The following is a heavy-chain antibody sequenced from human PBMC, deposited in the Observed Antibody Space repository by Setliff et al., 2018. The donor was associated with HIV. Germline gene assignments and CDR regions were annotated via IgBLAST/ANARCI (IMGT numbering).Heavy chain of an antibody. J-gene: IGHJ1*01. CDR3: ARERLGRSGFEYLQH. D-gene: IGHD3-22*01. CDR1: GYSFSDYY. CDR2: ISPKYGGT. V-gene: IGHV1-2*02. Sequence: ASVKVSCKASGYSFSDYYIHWVRQAPGHGFQWMGWISPKYGGTNYAQNFQGRVTMTRDTSTSTVYMQLSTLRSEDTAVYYCARERLGRSGFEYLQHWGQGTLVTVSS.